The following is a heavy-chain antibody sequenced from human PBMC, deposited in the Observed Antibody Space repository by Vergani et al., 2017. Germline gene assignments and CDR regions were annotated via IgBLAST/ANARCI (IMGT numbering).Heavy chain of an antibody. CDR1: GFSLNTRGVS. Sequence: QITLKESGPTLVKPSQTLTLTCTFSGFSLNTRGVSVAWIRQPPGKALDWLALIYWNDDQHYSPSLNNRLTITKDNSKNQVVLTMTNMDYVHTGTYYWVYRKSECGTAGCFDPFYYCCCMDVWGKGTTVTVSS. V-gene: IGHV2-5*04. J-gene: IGHJ6*03. CDR2: IYWNDDQ. CDR3: VYRKSECGTAGCFDPFYYCCCMDV. D-gene: IGHD1-7*01.